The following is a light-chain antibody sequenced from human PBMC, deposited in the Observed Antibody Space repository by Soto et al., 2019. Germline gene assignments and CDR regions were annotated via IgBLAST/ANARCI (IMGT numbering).Light chain of an antibody. Sequence: EIVLTQSPDTLSLSPGERATLSCRASQSVASNQLAWYQHKSGQAPRLLIHGVFTRANGIPDRFSGSGSGTDFTLTISRLEPEEFALYYCQQYGGSPQTFGQGTKVEIK. CDR3: QQYGGSPQT. J-gene: IGKJ1*01. V-gene: IGKV3-20*01. CDR2: GVF. CDR1: QSVASNQ.